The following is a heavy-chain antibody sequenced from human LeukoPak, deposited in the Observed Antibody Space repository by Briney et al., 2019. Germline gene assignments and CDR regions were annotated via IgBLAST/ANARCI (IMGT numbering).Heavy chain of an antibody. CDR3: AREMCSGGSCYSGLFDY. Sequence: KPSETLSLTCTVSGGSISSGSYYWSWIRQPAGKGLEWIGRIYTSGSTNYNPSLKSRVTISVDTSKNQFSLKLSSVTAADTAVYYCAREMCSGGSCYSGLFDYWGQGTLVTVSS. J-gene: IGHJ4*02. CDR1: GGSISSGSYY. CDR2: IYTSGST. D-gene: IGHD2-15*01. V-gene: IGHV4-61*02.